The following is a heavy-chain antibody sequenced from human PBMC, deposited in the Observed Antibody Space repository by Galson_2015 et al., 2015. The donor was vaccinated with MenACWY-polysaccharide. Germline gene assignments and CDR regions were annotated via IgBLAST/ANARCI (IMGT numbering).Heavy chain of an antibody. J-gene: IGHJ5*02. CDR3: AKDSTDFWSVAGRFDH. V-gene: IGHV3-23*01. CDR2: IGPLGGAS. D-gene: IGHD3-3*01. CDR1: GLSFSTSA. Sequence: SMRLSCAASGLSFSTSAMSWVRQAPGERLKWVSTIGPLGGASFYADSVKGRFTISRDNSKNTLYLQMNSLRAEDTAVYYCAKDSTDFWSVAGRFDHWGQGTLVTVSS.